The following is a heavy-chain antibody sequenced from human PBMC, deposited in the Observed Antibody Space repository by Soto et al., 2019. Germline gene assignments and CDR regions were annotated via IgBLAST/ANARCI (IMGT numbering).Heavy chain of an antibody. CDR1: GYTLTELS. CDR2: FDPEDGET. D-gene: IGHD4-17*01. CDR3: ATVSRPQPHANDYGDPKPPGDYYYGMDV. V-gene: IGHV1-24*01. J-gene: IGHJ6*02. Sequence: QVQLVQSGAEVKKPGASVKVSCKVSGYTLTELSMHWVRQAPGKGIEWMGGFDPEDGETIYAQKFPGRVTMTEDTSTDTAYMELSSLRSEDTAVYYCATVSRPQPHANDYGDPKPPGDYYYGMDVWGQGTTVTVSS.